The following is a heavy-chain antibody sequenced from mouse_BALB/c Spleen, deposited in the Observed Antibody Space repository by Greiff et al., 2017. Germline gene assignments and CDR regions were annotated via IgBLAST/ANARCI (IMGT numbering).Heavy chain of an antibody. D-gene: IGHD2-4*01. J-gene: IGHJ4*01. V-gene: IGHV5-9-4*01. CDR1: GFTFSSYA. CDR2: LSSGGSYI. Sequence: EVMLVESGGGLVKPGGSLKLSCAASGFTFSSYAMSWVRQSPAKRLEWVAELSSGGSYIYYPDTVTGRFTISRDNAKNHLYLEMSSLRSEDTAMYYGARPMITTDAAMDYWGQGTSVTVST. CDR3: ARPMITTDAAMDY.